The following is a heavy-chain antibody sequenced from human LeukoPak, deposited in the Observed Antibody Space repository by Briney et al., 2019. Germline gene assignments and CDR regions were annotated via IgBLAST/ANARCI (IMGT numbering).Heavy chain of an antibody. CDR2: ISSGNTYI. D-gene: IGHD6-6*01. CDR1: GFIFSSYG. V-gene: IGHV3-21*01. J-gene: IGHJ4*02. CDR3: ARDDRAARLDS. Sequence: GGSLRLSCVGSGFIFSSYGMNWVRQAPGKGLEWVSSISSGNTYINYADSVKGRFTTSRDNAKKSMYLQMNSLRAEDTAVYFCARDDRAARLDSWGQGTPVTVSS.